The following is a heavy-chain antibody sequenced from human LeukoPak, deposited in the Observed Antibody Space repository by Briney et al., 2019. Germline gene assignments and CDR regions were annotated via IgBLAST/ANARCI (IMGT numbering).Heavy chain of an antibody. CDR3: ARGYYYGSGSYPAPFDY. J-gene: IGHJ4*02. Sequence: TGGSLRLSCAASGFTVSSNYMSWVHQAPGKGLEWVSVIYSGGSTYYADSVKGRFTISRDNSKNTLYLQMNSLRAEDAAVYYCARGYYYGSGSYPAPFDYWGQGTLVTVSS. CDR1: GFTVSSNY. V-gene: IGHV3-66*01. D-gene: IGHD3-10*01. CDR2: IYSGGST.